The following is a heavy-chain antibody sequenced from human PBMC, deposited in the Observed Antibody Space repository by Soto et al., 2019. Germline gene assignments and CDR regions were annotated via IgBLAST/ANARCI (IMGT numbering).Heavy chain of an antibody. V-gene: IGHV4-30-4*01. J-gene: IGHJ3*01. Sequence: QVQLQESGPGVVRPSQTLSLTCNVSGASISSGDHYWAWIRQPPGKGLEWIGYIYYSGSTFYNPSLNRRVSLSIDMSKSQFALNLRSVTAADTAVYYGASSPPKDAFDRWGQGTMVIVSS. D-gene: IGHD6-6*01. CDR2: IYYSGST. CDR3: ASSPPKDAFDR. CDR1: GASISSGDHY.